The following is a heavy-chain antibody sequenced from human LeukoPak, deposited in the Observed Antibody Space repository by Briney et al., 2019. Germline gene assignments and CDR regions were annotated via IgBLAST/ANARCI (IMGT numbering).Heavy chain of an antibody. D-gene: IGHD2-15*01. CDR1: GGSISSNNYS. CDR3: ARHTCSGGSCYSVDWFDP. CDR2: IYYGGST. Sequence: SETLSLTCTVSGGSISSNNYSWGWIRQPPGKGLEWIGSIYYGGSTYYNPSLKSRVTISVDTSKNQFSLKLSSVTAADTAVYYCARHTCSGGSCYSVDWFDPWGQGTLVTVSS. V-gene: IGHV4-39*01. J-gene: IGHJ5*02.